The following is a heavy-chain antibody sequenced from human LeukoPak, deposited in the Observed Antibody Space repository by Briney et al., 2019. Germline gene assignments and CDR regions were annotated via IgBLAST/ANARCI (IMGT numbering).Heavy chain of an antibody. CDR3: ARGYCSGGSCYSVENWFDP. J-gene: IGHJ5*02. CDR2: INPSSGGT. Sequence: ASVKVSFKASGYTFTKYYMFWVRQAPGQGLEWMGRINPSSGGTDYAQKFQGRVTMTRDTSISTAYMELSRLRSDDTAMYYCARGYCSGGSCYSVENWFDPWGQGTLVTVPS. D-gene: IGHD2-15*01. V-gene: IGHV1-2*06. CDR1: GYTFTKYY.